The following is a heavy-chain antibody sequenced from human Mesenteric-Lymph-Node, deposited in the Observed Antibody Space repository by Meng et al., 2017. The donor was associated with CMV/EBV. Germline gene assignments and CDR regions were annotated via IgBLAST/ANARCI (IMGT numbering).Heavy chain of an antibody. V-gene: IGHV4-34*01. CDR3: ARGASGWYSKDFDY. CDR2: INHSGST. D-gene: IGHD6-19*01. J-gene: IGHJ4*02. Sequence: CAVYGGSVSGYYWSWIRQPPGKGLEWNGEINHSGSTNYNPSLKSRVTISVDTSKNQFSLKLSSVTAADTAVYYCARGASGWYSKDFDYWGQGTLVTVSS. CDR1: GGSVSGYY.